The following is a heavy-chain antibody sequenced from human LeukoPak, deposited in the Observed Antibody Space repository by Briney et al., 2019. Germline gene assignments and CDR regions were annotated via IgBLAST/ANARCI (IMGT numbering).Heavy chain of an antibody. V-gene: IGHV3-30*04. CDR2: ISYDGSNK. J-gene: IGHJ4*02. CDR1: GFTFSSYA. Sequence: GRSLRLSCAASGFTFSSYAMHWVRQAPGKGLEWVAVISYDGSNKYYADSVKGRFTISRDNSKNTLYLQMNSLRAEDTAVYYCARSGWYSGYDLAYWGQGTLVTVSS. D-gene: IGHD5-12*01. CDR3: ARSGWYSGYDLAY.